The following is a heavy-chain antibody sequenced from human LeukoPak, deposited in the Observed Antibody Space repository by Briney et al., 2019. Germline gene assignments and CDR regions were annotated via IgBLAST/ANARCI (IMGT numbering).Heavy chain of an antibody. Sequence: GASVKVSCKASGYTFTSYDINWVRQATGQGLEWMGWMNPNSGNTGYAQRFQGRVTMTTNTSISTAYMELSSLRSEDTAVYYCERAPAWGSGGNYYYYMDVWGKGTTVTVSS. V-gene: IGHV1-8*01. CDR1: GYTFTSYD. J-gene: IGHJ6*03. CDR2: MNPNSGNT. D-gene: IGHD3-16*01. CDR3: ERAPAWGSGGNYYYYMDV.